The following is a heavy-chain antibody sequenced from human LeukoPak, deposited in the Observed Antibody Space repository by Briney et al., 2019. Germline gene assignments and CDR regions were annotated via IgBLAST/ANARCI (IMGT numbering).Heavy chain of an antibody. CDR3: ARPRIAAARGAFDI. D-gene: IGHD6-13*01. Sequence: GGSLRLSCAASGFTFDDYGMSWARQAPGKGLEWVSGINWNGGSTGYADSVKGRFTISRDNAKKSLYLQMNSLRAEDTALYYCARPRIAAARGAFDIWGQGTMVTVSS. V-gene: IGHV3-20*04. CDR2: INWNGGST. CDR1: GFTFDDYG. J-gene: IGHJ3*02.